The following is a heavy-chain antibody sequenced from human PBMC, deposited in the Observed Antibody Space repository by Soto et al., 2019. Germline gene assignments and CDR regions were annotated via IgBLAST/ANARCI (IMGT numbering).Heavy chain of an antibody. CDR1: GFGFSSYG. J-gene: IGHJ4*02. Sequence: GGSLRLSCAASGFGFSSYGMHWVRQAPGKGLEWVALISYDGSKKYSADSMKGRFTISRDNSKNTLYLQMNSLRTEDTAVYYCARDQGYTLVYYFDYWGQGTLVTVSS. V-gene: IGHV3-30*03. D-gene: IGHD5-12*01. CDR3: ARDQGYTLVYYFDY. CDR2: ISYDGSKK.